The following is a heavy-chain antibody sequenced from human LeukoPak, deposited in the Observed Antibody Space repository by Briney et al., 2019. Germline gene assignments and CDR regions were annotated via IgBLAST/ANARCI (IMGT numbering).Heavy chain of an antibody. CDR3: ARSHSYYYYGMDV. CDR1: GGSITSYY. Sequence: PSETLSLTCTVSGGSITSYYWSWIRQPPGKGLEWIGYIYYSGSTTYNPSLKSRVTISVDTSKNQFSLKLSSVTDADTDVYYCARSHSYYYYGMDVWGQGTTVTVSS. CDR2: IYYSGST. V-gene: IGHV4-59*08. J-gene: IGHJ6*02.